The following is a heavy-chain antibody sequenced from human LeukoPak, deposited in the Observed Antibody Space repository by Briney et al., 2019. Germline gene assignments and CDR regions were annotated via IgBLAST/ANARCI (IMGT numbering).Heavy chain of an antibody. V-gene: IGHV3-21*01. CDR2: TTSSGTYI. CDR1: GFTFNNYN. Sequence: GGSLRLSCAASGFTFNNYNMNWVRQAPGKALEWVSSTTSSGTYIFYADSVKGRFTISRDNAKNSLYLQMNSLGPEDTAVYYCAKIPYGDYVLDYYYYMDVWGKGTTVTISS. J-gene: IGHJ6*03. D-gene: IGHD4-17*01. CDR3: AKIPYGDYVLDYYYYMDV.